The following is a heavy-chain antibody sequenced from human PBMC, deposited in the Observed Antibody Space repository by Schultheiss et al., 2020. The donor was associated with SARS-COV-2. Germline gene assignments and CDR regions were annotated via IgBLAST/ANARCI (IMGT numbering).Heavy chain of an antibody. J-gene: IGHJ4*02. CDR3: AKGPGVGGT. CDR2: ISWNSGTL. D-gene: IGHD1-26*01. V-gene: IGHV3-9*01. CDR1: GFTFDDYA. Sequence: GGSLRLSCAASGFTFDDYAMHWVRQAPGKGLEWVSGISWNSGTLVYADSVKGRFTISRDNAKNSLYLQMNSLRAEDTALYYCAKGPGVGGTWGQGTLVTVSS.